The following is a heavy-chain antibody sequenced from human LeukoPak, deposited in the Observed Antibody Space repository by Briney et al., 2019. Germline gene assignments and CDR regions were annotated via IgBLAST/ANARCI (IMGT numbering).Heavy chain of an antibody. CDR2: IYHSGST. CDR3: VSPRGFSYGYFDY. Sequence: SGTLSLTCAVSGGSISSSNWWSWVRQPPGKGLEWIGEIYHSGSTNYNPSLRSRVTISLDKSKNHFSLKLNSVTAADTAVYYCVSPRGFSYGYFDYWGQGTLVTVSS. J-gene: IGHJ4*02. V-gene: IGHV4-4*02. CDR1: GGSISSSNW. D-gene: IGHD5-18*01.